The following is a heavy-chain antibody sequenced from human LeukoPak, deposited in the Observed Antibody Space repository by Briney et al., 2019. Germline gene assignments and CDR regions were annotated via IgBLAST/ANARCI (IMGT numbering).Heavy chain of an antibody. CDR3: ARGLVEQLCLDY. CDR1: GFSFSGYA. CDR2: ISSSGSTI. D-gene: IGHD6-6*01. J-gene: IGHJ4*02. Sequence: PGGSLRLSCAASGFSFSGYAMSWVRQAPGKGLEWVSYISSSGSTIYYADSVKGRFTISRDNAKNSLYLQMNSLRAEDTAVYYCARGLVEQLCLDYWGQGTLVTVSS. V-gene: IGHV3-11*01.